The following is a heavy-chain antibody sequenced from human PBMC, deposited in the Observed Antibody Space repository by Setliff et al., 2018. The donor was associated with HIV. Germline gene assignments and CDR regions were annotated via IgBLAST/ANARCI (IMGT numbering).Heavy chain of an antibody. Sequence: PSETLSLTCSVSGGSISSGHYYWSWIRQPAGRGLEWIGHIYSTGTTRYNPSLQSLVSISVDPSKNQFSLNLNSVTAAATAVFYCARGLVRSSPVSRGFDCWGQGTLVTVSS. CDR1: GGSISSGHYY. V-gene: IGHV4-61*09. CDR3: ARGLVRSSPVSRGFDC. CDR2: IYSTGTT. D-gene: IGHD3-9*01. J-gene: IGHJ4*02.